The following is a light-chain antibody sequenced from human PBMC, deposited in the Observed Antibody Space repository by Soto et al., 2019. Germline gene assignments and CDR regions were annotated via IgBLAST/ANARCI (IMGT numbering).Light chain of an antibody. CDR1: QSVLSSSNNKNY. CDR2: WAS. J-gene: IGKJ2*01. V-gene: IGKV4-1*01. Sequence: DIVMTQSPDSLAVSLGERVTINCKSSQSVLSSSNNKNYLAWYQQKPGQPPKLLIHWASTRESGVPDRFSGSGSGTDFTLPISSLQAEDVAVYYCQQYYSTRTFGQGTKLEIK. CDR3: QQYYSTRT.